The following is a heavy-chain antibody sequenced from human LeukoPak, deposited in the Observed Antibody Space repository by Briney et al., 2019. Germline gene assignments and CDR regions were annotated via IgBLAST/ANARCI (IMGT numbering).Heavy chain of an antibody. CDR2: ISSDASIT. Sequence: GGSLRLSCAASGFTYSTYWMHWVRQDPGKGLVWVSRISSDASITSYANPVKGRFTISRDNAKNTLYLQMNSLRAEDTALYYCATSARTYIGSSLDYWGQGTLVTVSS. V-gene: IGHV3-74*01. CDR1: GFTYSTYW. CDR3: ATSARTYIGSSLDY. J-gene: IGHJ4*02. D-gene: IGHD2-15*01.